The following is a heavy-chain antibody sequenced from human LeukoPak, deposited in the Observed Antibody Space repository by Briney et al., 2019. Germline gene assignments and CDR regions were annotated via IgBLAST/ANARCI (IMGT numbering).Heavy chain of an antibody. D-gene: IGHD2-21*02. V-gene: IGHV4-59*01. CDR2: IYYSGST. CDR1: GASMSSNY. J-gene: IGHJ5*02. CDR3: ARVCGGDCYPLGFDP. Sequence: SETLSLTCNVSGASMSSNYWSWIRQPPGKGLEWIGYIYYSGSTNYNPSLKSRVTISVDTSKNKFSLKLRSVTAADTAVYYCARVCGGDCYPLGFDPWGQGTLVTVSS.